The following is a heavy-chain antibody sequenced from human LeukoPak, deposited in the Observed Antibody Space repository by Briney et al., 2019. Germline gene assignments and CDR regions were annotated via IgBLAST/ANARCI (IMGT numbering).Heavy chain of an antibody. D-gene: IGHD6-13*01. CDR2: IIPIFGTA. J-gene: IGHJ4*02. Sequence: SVKVSCKASGGTFSSYAISWVRQAPGQGLEWMGRIIPIFGTANCAQKFQGRVTITADESTSTAYMELSSLTSEDTAVYYCARLTAAGTLEYYFAYWGQGTLVTVSS. V-gene: IGHV1-69*15. CDR1: GGTFSSYA. CDR3: ARLTAAGTLEYYFAY.